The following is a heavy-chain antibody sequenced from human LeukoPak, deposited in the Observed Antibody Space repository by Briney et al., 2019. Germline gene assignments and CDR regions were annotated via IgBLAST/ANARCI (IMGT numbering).Heavy chain of an antibody. Sequence: SQTLSLTCTVSGGSISSGGYYWSWLRQHPGKGLEWLGYIYYSGSTYYNPSLKSRVTISVDTSKNQFSLKLSSVTAADTAVYYCARWGPQTNYYYYGMDVWGQGTTVTVSS. CDR3: ARWGPQTNYYYYGMDV. D-gene: IGHD7-27*01. CDR2: IYYSGST. J-gene: IGHJ6*02. V-gene: IGHV4-31*03. CDR1: GGSISSGGYY.